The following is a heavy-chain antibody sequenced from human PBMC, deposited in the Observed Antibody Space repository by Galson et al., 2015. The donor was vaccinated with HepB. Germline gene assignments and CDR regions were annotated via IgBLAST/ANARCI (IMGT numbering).Heavy chain of an antibody. CDR2: IIPIFGAS. Sequence: SCKESGGSFSNYTISWVRLAPRQGLEWMGGIIPIFGASNYAQKFQDRVTITADEVTTTVYMELVSLRSGDTAEYYCARHLADYFDYWGQGTLVAVSS. J-gene: IGHJ4*02. D-gene: IGHD6-19*01. CDR3: ARHLADYFDY. V-gene: IGHV1-69*01. CDR1: GGSFSNYT.